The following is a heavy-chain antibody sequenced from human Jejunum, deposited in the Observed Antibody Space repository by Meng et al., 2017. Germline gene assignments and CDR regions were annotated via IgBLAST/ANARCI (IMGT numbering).Heavy chain of an antibody. V-gene: IGHV3-15*01. D-gene: IGHD4-17*01. Sequence: EGQLVESGGGLVKPGGSLRLSCATSGFTFSTVWLSWVRQAPGKGLEWVGRIKSKSDGGTTDYAAPVKGRFTISRDDSKSTLFLQMNSLKSEDTAFYYCTTSDYGDYDAFWGQGTLVTVSS. J-gene: IGHJ4*02. CDR2: IKSKSDGGTT. CDR3: TTSDYGDYDAF. CDR1: GFTFSTVW.